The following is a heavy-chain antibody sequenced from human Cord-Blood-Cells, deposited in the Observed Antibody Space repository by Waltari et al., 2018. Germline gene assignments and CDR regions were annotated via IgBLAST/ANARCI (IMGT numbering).Heavy chain of an antibody. Sequence: QVQLVESGGGVVQPGRSLRLSCAASGFTFSSFGMHWVRQDPGKGLEWVAVISYDGSNKYYADSVKGRFTISRDNSKNTLYLQMNSLRAEDTAVYYCAKGGSYGLGYYYYGMDVWGQGTTVTVSS. J-gene: IGHJ6*02. CDR2: ISYDGSNK. CDR1: GFTFSSFG. V-gene: IGHV3-30*18. D-gene: IGHD5-18*01. CDR3: AKGGSYGLGYYYYGMDV.